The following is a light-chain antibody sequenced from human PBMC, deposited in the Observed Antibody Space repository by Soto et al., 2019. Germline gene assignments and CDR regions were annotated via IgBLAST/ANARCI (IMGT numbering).Light chain of an antibody. J-gene: IGKJ5*01. V-gene: IGKV1-33*01. Sequence: DIQMTQAPCSLSASVVDRVTITCQASRDINNFVNWYQQKPGKAPKLLIYDASTLKTGVPSRFSGSGSGTDFRFTISSLQPEDFATYYCQQSDDLPTFGQGTRLEIK. CDR1: RDINNF. CDR3: QQSDDLPT. CDR2: DAS.